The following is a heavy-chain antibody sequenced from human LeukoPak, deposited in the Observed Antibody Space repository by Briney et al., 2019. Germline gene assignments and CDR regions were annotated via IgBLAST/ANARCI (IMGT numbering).Heavy chain of an antibody. J-gene: IGHJ4*02. D-gene: IGHD6-13*01. V-gene: IGHV3-48*03. Sequence: PGGSLRLSCAASGFTFSSYEMNWVRQAPGKGLEWVSYISSSGNSIYYADSVEGRFTIPRDNAKKSLYLQMNSLRAEDSAVYYCARESTSTSCSDYWGQGTLVTVSS. CDR2: ISSSGNSI. CDR1: GFTFSSYE. CDR3: ARESTSTSCSDY.